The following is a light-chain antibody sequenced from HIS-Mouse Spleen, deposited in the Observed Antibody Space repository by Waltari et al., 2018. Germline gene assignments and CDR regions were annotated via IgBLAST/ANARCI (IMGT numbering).Light chain of an antibody. V-gene: IGLV3-10*01. CDR2: EAS. J-gene: IGLJ2*01. CDR1: ALPKKY. Sequence: SYELTQPPSVSVSPGQTARITCSGDALPKKYAYWYQQKSGQAPVLVIYEASKRPSGIPERFSGSSSGTMATLTISGAQVEYEADYYCYSTDSSGNHRVFGGGTKLTVL. CDR3: YSTDSSGNHRV.